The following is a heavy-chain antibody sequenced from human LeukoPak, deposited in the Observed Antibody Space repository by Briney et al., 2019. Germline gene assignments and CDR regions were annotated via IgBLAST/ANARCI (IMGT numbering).Heavy chain of an antibody. CDR2: IYTSGST. CDR1: GGSISSYY. Sequence: PSETLSLTCTASGGSISSYYWSWIRQPPGKGLEWIGRIYTSGSTNYNPSLKSRVTMSVDTSKNQFSLKLSSVTAADTAVYYCARDHSYGASTVGLYYYYYYMDVWGKGTTVTVSS. J-gene: IGHJ6*03. CDR3: ARDHSYGASTVGLYYYYYYMDV. V-gene: IGHV4-4*07. D-gene: IGHD4-17*01.